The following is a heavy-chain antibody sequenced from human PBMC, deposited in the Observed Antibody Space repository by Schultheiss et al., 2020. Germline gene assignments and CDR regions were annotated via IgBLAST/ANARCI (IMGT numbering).Heavy chain of an antibody. CDR2: ISYDGSNK. CDR1: GFTFSSYG. V-gene: IGHV3-30*03. J-gene: IGHJ4*02. Sequence: GGSLRLSCAASGFTFSSYGMHWVRQAPGKGLEWVAVISYDGSNKYYADSVKGRFTISRDNSKNTLYLQMNSLRAEDTAVYYCARGGPTVTTYFDYWGQGTLVTVSS. CDR3: ARGGPTVTTYFDY. D-gene: IGHD4-17*01.